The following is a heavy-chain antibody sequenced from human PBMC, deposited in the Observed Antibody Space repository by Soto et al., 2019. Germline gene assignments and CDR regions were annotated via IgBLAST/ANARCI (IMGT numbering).Heavy chain of an antibody. Sequence: SETLSLTCTVSGGSISSYYWSWIRQPPGKGLEWIGYIYYSGSTNYNPSLKSRVTISVDTSKNQFSLKLSSVTAADTAVYYCARRHYYYYYYMDVWGKGTTVTVSS. V-gene: IGHV4-59*08. CDR1: GGSISSYY. J-gene: IGHJ6*03. CDR3: ARRHYYYYYYMDV. CDR2: IYYSGST.